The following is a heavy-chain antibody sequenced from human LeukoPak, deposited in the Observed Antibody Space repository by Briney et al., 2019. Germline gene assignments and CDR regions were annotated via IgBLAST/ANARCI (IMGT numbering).Heavy chain of an antibody. CDR3: ARGNGDIDY. CDR2: INHSGST. J-gene: IGHJ4*02. V-gene: IGHV4-34*01. Sequence: SETLSLTCAVYGGSFSGYYWSWIRQPPGKGLEWIGEINHSGSTNYNPSLKSRVTISVDTSKNQFSLKMSSVTAADTAVYYCARGNGDIDYWGQRTLVTVSS. CDR1: GGSFSGYY. D-gene: IGHD4-17*01.